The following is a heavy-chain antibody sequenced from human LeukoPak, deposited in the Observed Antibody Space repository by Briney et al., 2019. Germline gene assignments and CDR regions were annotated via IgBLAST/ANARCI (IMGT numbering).Heavy chain of an antibody. D-gene: IGHD6-19*01. J-gene: IGHJ5*02. CDR1: GGSISSGSYY. V-gene: IGHV4-61*02. CDR3: ASSALSYSSGWHGVENWFDP. Sequence: SQTLSLTCTVSGGSISSGSYYWSWIRQPAGKGLEWIGRIYTSGSTNYNPSLKSRVTISIDTSKNQFSLKLSSETAADTAVYYCASSALSYSSGWHGVENWFDPWGQGTLVTVSS. CDR2: IYTSGST.